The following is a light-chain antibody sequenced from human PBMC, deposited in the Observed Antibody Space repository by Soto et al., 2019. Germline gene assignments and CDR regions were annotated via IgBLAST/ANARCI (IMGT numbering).Light chain of an antibody. V-gene: IGLV1-40*01. CDR3: QSYDSTLSARYV. CDR2: GNS. Sequence: QSVLTQPPSVSGAPGQSVTISCTGSSSNIGAGYDVHWYQQLPGTAPKLLIYGNSNRPSGVPDRFSGSKSGTSGSLAITGLQAEDEADYYCQSYDSTLSARYVFGTGTKVTVL. J-gene: IGLJ1*01. CDR1: SSNIGAGYD.